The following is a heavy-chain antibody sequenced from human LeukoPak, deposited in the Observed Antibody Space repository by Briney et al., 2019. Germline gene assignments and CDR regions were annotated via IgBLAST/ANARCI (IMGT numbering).Heavy chain of an antibody. V-gene: IGHV3-23*01. CDR1: GFTFSSYA. D-gene: IGHD2-2*01. CDR2: ISGSGGST. Sequence: PGGSLRLPCAASGFTFSSYAMSWVRQAPGKGLEWVSAISGSGGSTYYADSVKGRFTISRDNSKNTLYLQVNSLRAEDTAVYYCAKSGYCSSTSCYPRHYYYYGMDVWGKGTTVTVSS. CDR3: AKSGYCSSTSCYPRHYYYYGMDV. J-gene: IGHJ6*04.